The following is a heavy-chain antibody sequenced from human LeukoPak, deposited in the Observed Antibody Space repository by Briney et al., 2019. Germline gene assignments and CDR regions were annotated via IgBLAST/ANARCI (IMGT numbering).Heavy chain of an antibody. CDR1: GFTFSDYY. CDR3: ARDSGRITIFGVVIAYYMDV. Sequence: PGGSLRLSCAASGFTFSDYYMSWIRQAPGKGLEWVANINEDGSDKYYVDSVKGRFTISRDNAENSLFLQMNSLRAEDTAVYYCARDSGRITIFGVVIAYYMDVWGKGTTVTDSS. D-gene: IGHD3-3*01. V-gene: IGHV3-7*01. CDR2: INEDGSDK. J-gene: IGHJ6*03.